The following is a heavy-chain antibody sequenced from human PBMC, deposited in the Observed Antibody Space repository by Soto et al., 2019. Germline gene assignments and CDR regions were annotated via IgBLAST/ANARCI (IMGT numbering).Heavy chain of an antibody. CDR2: ISDSGGHT. CDR1: GFTFSTYD. J-gene: IGHJ4*02. D-gene: IGHD3-3*01. Sequence: EVQLLESGGGLVQPGGSLTLSCAGSGFTFSTYDMSWVRQAPGKGLEWVSSISDSGGHTYYADSVRGRFTISRDNSKDTLYLHMNILRAEDTAVYYCAKPPLRFLEWLLYYWGQGTLVTVSP. CDR3: AKPPLRFLEWLLYY. V-gene: IGHV3-23*01.